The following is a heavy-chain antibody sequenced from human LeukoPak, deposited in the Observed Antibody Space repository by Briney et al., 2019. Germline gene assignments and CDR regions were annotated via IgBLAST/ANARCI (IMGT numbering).Heavy chain of an antibody. CDR3: ARDLDYPGSYYYDSSGPQGAFDI. CDR1: GFTLSSYS. J-gene: IGHJ3*02. D-gene: IGHD3-22*01. Sequence: GGSLRLSCAASGFTLSSYSLNWVRQAPGKGLEWVSYISSSSNTIYYADSVKGRFTISRDNANNSLFLQMNSLRAEDTAVYYCARDLDYPGSYYYDSSGPQGAFDIWGQGTMVTVSS. V-gene: IGHV3-48*01. CDR2: ISSSSNTI.